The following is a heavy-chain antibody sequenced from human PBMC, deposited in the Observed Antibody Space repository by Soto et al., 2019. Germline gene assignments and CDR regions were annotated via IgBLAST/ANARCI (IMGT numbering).Heavy chain of an antibody. Sequence: QVQLQESGPGLVKPSETLSLTCTVSGGSISGYYWSWIRQPPGERLQWIADFYYSGGAKYNPSLKSRVTISVDTSRNQFSLRLSSVTAADTALYYCARHLGKWGWDYWGQGILVTVSS. D-gene: IGHD7-27*01. V-gene: IGHV4-59*08. J-gene: IGHJ4*02. CDR3: ARHLGKWGWDY. CDR1: GGSISGYY. CDR2: FYYSGGA.